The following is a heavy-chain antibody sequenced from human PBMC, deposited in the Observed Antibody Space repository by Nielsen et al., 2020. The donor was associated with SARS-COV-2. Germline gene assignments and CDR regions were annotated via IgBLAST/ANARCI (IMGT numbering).Heavy chain of an antibody. CDR2: INHSGST. V-gene: IGHV4-34*01. CDR3: ARGVVVPAASMDV. Sequence: SETLSLTCSVSGGSIGRSRYYWSWIRQPPGKGLEWIGEINHSGSTNYNPSLKSRVTISVDTSKNQFSLKLSSVTAADTAVYYCARGVVVPAASMDVWGKGTTVTVSS. CDR1: GGSIGRSRYY. D-gene: IGHD2-2*01. J-gene: IGHJ6*03.